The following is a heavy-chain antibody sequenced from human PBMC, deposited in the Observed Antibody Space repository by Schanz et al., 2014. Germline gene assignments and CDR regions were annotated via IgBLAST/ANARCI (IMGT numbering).Heavy chain of an antibody. J-gene: IGHJ4*02. CDR2: IYYSGST. D-gene: IGHD2-2*01. V-gene: IGHV4-59*01. CDR3: ARGRVVPAAPEFDY. CDR1: SASIRTYY. Sequence: QVQLQASGPGLVKPSETLSLTCTVSSASIRTYYWSWIRQPPGKGLEWIGYIYYSGSTTYNPSLKSRVTISVDTSKKQFSLNLSSVTAADTAVYYCARGRVVPAAPEFDYWGQGILVTVPS.